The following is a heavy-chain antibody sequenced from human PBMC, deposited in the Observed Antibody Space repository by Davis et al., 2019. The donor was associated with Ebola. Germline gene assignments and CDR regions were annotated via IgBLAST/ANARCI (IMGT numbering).Heavy chain of an antibody. CDR1: GFTFSSYW. Sequence: PGGSLRLSCAASGFTFSSYWMSWVRQAPGKGLEWVANIKQDGSEKYYVDSVKGRFTISRDNAKNSLYLQMNSLRAEDTAVYYCAKERWGYCGGDCPDYGMDVWGQGTLVTVSS. CDR3: AKERWGYCGGDCPDYGMDV. J-gene: IGHJ6*02. D-gene: IGHD2-21*02. CDR2: IKQDGSEK. V-gene: IGHV3-7*01.